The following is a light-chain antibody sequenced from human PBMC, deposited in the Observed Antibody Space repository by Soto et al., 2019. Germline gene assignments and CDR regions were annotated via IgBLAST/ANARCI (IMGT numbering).Light chain of an antibody. CDR2: AAS. CDR1: QSISSY. V-gene: IGKV1-39*01. J-gene: IGKJ3*01. CDR3: HQSYSTLT. Sequence: DIQMTQSPSSLSASVGDRVTITCRARQSISSYLNWYQQKPGKAPKLLIYAASSLQSGVPSMFSSSGSGTDFTLTISSLQPEDFATYYCHQSYSTLTFGPGTKVDIK.